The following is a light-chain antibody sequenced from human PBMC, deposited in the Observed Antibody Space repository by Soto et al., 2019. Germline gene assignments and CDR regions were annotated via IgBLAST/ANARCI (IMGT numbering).Light chain of an antibody. CDR2: DVT. V-gene: IGLV2-14*03. CDR1: SSDVGGYNF. Sequence: LTQPGSVSGSPGQSITISCTGTSSDVGGYNFVSWYQHHPGKAPKLIIYDVTNRPSGISNRFSGSKSGNTASLTISGLQAEDEADYYCASYTSSITYVFGTGTKVTVL. CDR3: ASYTSSITYV. J-gene: IGLJ1*01.